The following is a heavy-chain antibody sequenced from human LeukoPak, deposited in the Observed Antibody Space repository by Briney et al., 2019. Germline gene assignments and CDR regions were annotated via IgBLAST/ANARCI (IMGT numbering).Heavy chain of an antibody. J-gene: IGHJ6*02. CDR1: GYTFTSYG. CDR3: ARGPEYYYGSGSYDYYGMDV. D-gene: IGHD3-10*01. CDR2: ISAYNGNT. Sequence: ASVKLSCKASGYTFTSYGISWVRQAPGQGLEWMGWISAYNGNTNYAQKLQGRVTMTTDTSTSTAYMELRSLRSDDTAVYYCARGPEYYYGSGSYDYYGMDVWGQGTTVTVSS. V-gene: IGHV1-18*01.